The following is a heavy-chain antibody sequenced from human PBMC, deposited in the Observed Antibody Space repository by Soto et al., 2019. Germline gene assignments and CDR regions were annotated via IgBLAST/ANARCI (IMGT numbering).Heavy chain of an antibody. V-gene: IGHV4-59*01. Sequence: SETLSLTCTVSGGSISSYYWSWIRQPPGKGLEWIGYIYYSGSTNYNPSLKSRVTISVDTSKNQFSLKLSSVTAADTAVYYCARDGVAATPFVSHSFDYWGQGTLVTVSS. CDR3: ARDGVAATPFVSHSFDY. CDR1: GGSISSYY. J-gene: IGHJ4*02. CDR2: IYYSGST. D-gene: IGHD2-15*01.